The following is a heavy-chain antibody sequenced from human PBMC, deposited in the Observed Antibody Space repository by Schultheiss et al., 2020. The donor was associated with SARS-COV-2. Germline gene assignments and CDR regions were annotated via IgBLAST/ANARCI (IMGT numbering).Heavy chain of an antibody. Sequence: GGSLRLSCAASGFTFSSYGMHWVRQAPGKGLEWVSSISSSSSYIYYADSVKGRFTISRDNAKNSLYLQMNSLRAEDTAVYYCARDQAAGTPNDAFDIWGQGTMVTVSS. CDR3: ARDQAAGTPNDAFDI. CDR1: GFTFSSYG. J-gene: IGHJ3*02. CDR2: ISSSSSYI. V-gene: IGHV3-21*01. D-gene: IGHD6-19*01.